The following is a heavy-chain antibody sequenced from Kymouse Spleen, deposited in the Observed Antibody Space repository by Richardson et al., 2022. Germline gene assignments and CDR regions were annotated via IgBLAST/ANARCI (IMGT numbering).Heavy chain of an antibody. Sequence: QVQLVESGGGVVQPGRSLRLSCAASGFTFSSYGMHWVRQAPGKGLEWVAVISYDGSNKYYADSVKGRFTISRDNSKNTLYLQMNSLRAEDTAVYYCAAGYSSSWWAFDIWGQGTMVTVSS. CDR1: GFTFSSYG. J-gene: IGHJ3*02. V-gene: IGHV3-30*18. D-gene: IGHD6-13*01. CDR2: ISYDGSNK. CDR3: AAGYSSSWWAFDI.